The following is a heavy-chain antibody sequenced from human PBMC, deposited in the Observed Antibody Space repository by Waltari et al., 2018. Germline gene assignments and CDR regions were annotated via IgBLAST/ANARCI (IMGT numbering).Heavy chain of an antibody. CDR3: ARDPVPAAISYYYYYGMDV. D-gene: IGHD2-2*02. V-gene: IGHV1-69*01. Sequence: QVQLVQSGAEVKKPGSSVKVSCKASGGTFSSYAISWVRQAPGQGLEWMGGIIPIFGTANYAQKFQCRVTITADESTSTAYMELSSLRSEDTAVYYCARDPVPAAISYYYYYGMDVWGQGTTVTVSS. CDR2: IIPIFGTA. J-gene: IGHJ6*02. CDR1: GGTFSSYA.